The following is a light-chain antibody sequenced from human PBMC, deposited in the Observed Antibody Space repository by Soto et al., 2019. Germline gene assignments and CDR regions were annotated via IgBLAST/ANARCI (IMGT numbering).Light chain of an antibody. CDR1: QDVSSN. CDR2: GAS. J-gene: IGKJ4*01. V-gene: IGKV3-15*01. Sequence: EMVVTQSPATLSVSPGERATLSCRASQDVSSNLAWSQQKPGQAPSLLIYGASTRATGTPARFSGSGSGTEFPLTISSLQSEDYAVYYCQQYNRWPLTFGGGTKVEI. CDR3: QQYNRWPLT.